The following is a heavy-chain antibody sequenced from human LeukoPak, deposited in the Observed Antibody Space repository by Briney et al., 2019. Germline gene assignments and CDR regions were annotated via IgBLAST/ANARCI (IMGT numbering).Heavy chain of an antibody. CDR2: ISSSSSYI. D-gene: IGHD4-17*01. CDR3: ARVATGVTTTV. Sequence: GGSLRLSCAASGFTFSSYSMNWVRQAPGKGLELVSSISSSSSYIYYADSVKGLFTISRDNAKNSLYLQMNSLRAEDTAVYYCARVATGVTTTVWGQGTLVTVSS. CDR1: GFTFSSYS. J-gene: IGHJ4*02. V-gene: IGHV3-21*01.